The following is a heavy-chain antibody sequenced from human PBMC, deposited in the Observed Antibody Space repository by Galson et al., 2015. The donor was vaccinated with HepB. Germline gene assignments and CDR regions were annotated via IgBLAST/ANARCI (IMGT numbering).Heavy chain of an antibody. CDR2: VYFSGDT. J-gene: IGHJ3*01. CDR1: GGSISSSAYY. CDR3: ARRGTTTDAFAV. Sequence: TLSLTCTVSGGSISSSAYYWGWIRQPPGKGLEWSGSVYFSGDTYYNPSLKSRVTISGDTAKNQFSLRLSSVTAADTALYDCARRGTTTDAFAVWGQGALVTVSS. V-gene: IGHV4-39*01. D-gene: IGHD1-26*01.